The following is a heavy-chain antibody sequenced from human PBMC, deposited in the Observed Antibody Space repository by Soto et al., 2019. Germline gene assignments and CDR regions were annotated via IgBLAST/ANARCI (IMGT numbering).Heavy chain of an antibody. Sequence: TFSGFSLSTSGMCVSWIRQPPGKALEWLARIDWDDDKYYSTSLKTRLTISKDTSKNQVVLTMTNMDPVDTATYYCARINAYCSGGSCYSGPHDYWGQGTLVTVSS. V-gene: IGHV2-70*11. D-gene: IGHD2-15*01. J-gene: IGHJ4*02. CDR3: ARINAYCSGGSCYSGPHDY. CDR2: IDWDDDK. CDR1: GFSLSTSGMC.